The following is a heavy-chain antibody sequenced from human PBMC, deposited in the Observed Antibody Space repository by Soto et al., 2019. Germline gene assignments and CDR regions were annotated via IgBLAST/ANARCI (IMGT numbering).Heavy chain of an antibody. CDR2: INPSGGST. J-gene: IGHJ4*02. CDR3: ARVTLMTTGPGDY. Sequence: QVQLVQSGAEVKKPGASVKVSCKASGYTFTSYYMHWVRQAPGQWLEGKGIINPSGGSTSYAQKFQGRVTMTRDTSTSTVYMELSSLRSEDTAVYYCARVTLMTTGPGDYWGQGTLVTVSS. D-gene: IGHD4-17*01. V-gene: IGHV1-46*01. CDR1: GYTFTSYY.